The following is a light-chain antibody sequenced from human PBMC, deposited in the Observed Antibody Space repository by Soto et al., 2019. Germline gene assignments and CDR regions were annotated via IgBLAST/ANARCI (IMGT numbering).Light chain of an antibody. CDR3: QQYDTYFRYT. CDR2: KAS. Sequence: DIQMTQSPSTLSASVGDRVTITCRASESIDSWLAWHQQKPRRAPKLLISKASSLESGVPSRFSGSGFGTEFTLTISSLQPDDFANYYCQQYDTYFRYTFGQGTKLDIK. V-gene: IGKV1-5*03. J-gene: IGKJ2*01. CDR1: ESIDSW.